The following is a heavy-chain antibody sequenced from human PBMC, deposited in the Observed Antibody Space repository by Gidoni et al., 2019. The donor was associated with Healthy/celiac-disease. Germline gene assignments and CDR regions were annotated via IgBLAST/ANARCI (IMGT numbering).Heavy chain of an antibody. D-gene: IGHD2-2*01. Sequence: QVQLVQSGAEVKKPGSSVKVSCKASGGTFSSYAISWVRQAPGQGLEWMGGIIPIFGTANYAQKFQGRVTITADKSTRTAYLELSSLRSEDTAVYYCARGPVVPAARTYYYYGMDVWGQGTTVTVSS. V-gene: IGHV1-69*06. CDR2: IIPIFGTA. J-gene: IGHJ6*02. CDR3: ARGPVVPAARTYYYYGMDV. CDR1: GGTFSSYA.